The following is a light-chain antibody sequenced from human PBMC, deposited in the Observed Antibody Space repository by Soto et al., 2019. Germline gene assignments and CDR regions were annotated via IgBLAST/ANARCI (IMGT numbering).Light chain of an antibody. CDR1: QSISSW. Sequence: DIQMTQSPSTLSASVGDRDTITCRASQSISSWLAWYQQKPGTAPKLLIYKASTLQSGVPSRFSGSGSGTEFTLTISSLQPDDSATYYCQQYNDNWTFGQGTKVDI. CDR3: QQYNDNWT. V-gene: IGKV1-5*03. J-gene: IGKJ1*01. CDR2: KAS.